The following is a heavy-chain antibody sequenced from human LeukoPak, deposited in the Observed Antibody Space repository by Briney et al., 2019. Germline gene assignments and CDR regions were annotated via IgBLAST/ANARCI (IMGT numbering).Heavy chain of an antibody. CDR3: ARRYSYGRGYFDF. CDR2: IKKDGIEK. Sequence: PGGSLRLSCAASGFTFSSYWISWVRQAPGKGLELVANIKKDGIEKHYLDSVRGRFIISRENAKNSLYLQMNSLRAEDTAVYYCARRYSYGRGYFDFWGQGTLVTVSS. V-gene: IGHV3-7*05. CDR1: GFTFSSYW. D-gene: IGHD5-18*01. J-gene: IGHJ4*02.